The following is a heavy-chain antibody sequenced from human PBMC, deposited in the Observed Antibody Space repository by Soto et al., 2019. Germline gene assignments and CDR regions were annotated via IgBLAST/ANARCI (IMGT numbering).Heavy chain of an antibody. Sequence: EVQLVQSGAEVKKTGESLSISCKISGYSFTTYWISWVRQVPGKGQEWMGRIDPRDSSTNYSPSFQVRVTIAGDKSIITAYLQWSSLKASDSAMYYCATGGSGWFYWGQGTLVTVSS. CDR2: IDPRDSST. CDR3: ATGGSGWFY. J-gene: IGHJ4*02. V-gene: IGHV5-10-1*01. CDR1: GYSFTTYW. D-gene: IGHD6-19*01.